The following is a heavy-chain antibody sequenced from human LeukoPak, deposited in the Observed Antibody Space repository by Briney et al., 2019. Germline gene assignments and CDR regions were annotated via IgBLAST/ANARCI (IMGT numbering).Heavy chain of an antibody. CDR1: GYSFSSYW. D-gene: IGHD2-2*01. CDR2: IDPSDSYT. J-gene: IGHJ4*02. CDR3: ARRCGTSTSCYVS. V-gene: IGHV5-10-1*01. Sequence: GESLKISCKGSGYSFSSYWISWVRQMPGKGLEWMGRIDPSDSYTNYSPSFQGHVTISVDKSIRTAYLQWSSLKASDSAIYYCARRCGTSTSCYVSWGQGTLVTVSS.